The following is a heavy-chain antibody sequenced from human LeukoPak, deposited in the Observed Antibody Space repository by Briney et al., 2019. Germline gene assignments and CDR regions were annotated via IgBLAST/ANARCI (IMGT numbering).Heavy chain of an antibody. Sequence: GESLRLSCAASGFTFDDYAMHWVRQAPGKGLEWVSGISWNSGSIGYADSVKGRFTISRDNAKNSLYLQMNSLRAEDTALYYCAKFIAVAGTLDYWGQGTLVTVSS. J-gene: IGHJ4*02. CDR1: GFTFDDYA. CDR2: ISWNSGSI. CDR3: AKFIAVAGTLDY. V-gene: IGHV3-9*01. D-gene: IGHD6-19*01.